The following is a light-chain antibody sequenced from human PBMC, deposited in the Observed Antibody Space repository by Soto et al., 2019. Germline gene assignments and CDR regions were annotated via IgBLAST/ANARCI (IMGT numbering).Light chain of an antibody. CDR2: KTG. Sequence: QPVLTQPPSASGTPGQRVNISCSGGSSNIGLNYVYWYQQLPGTAPKLLIYKTGERPSGVPDRFSGSKSGTSASLAISGLRSEDEAEYFCSVWDNRLSCRGFGEGTKVTVL. CDR3: SVWDNRLSCRG. J-gene: IGLJ3*02. V-gene: IGLV1-47*01. CDR1: SSNIGLNY.